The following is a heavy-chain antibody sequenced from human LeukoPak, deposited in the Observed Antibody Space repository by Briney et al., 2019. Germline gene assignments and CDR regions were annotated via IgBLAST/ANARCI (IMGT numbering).Heavy chain of an antibody. CDR3: ARDKGDADNWFDP. CDR2: ISYDGSNK. CDR1: GFTFSSYA. V-gene: IGHV3-30-3*01. J-gene: IGHJ5*02. D-gene: IGHD5-24*01. Sequence: GGSLRLSCAASGFTFSSYAVHWVRQAPGKGLEWVAVISYDGSNKYYADSVKGRFTISRDNSKNTLYLQMNSLRAEDTAVYYCARDKGDADNWFDPWGQGTLVTVSS.